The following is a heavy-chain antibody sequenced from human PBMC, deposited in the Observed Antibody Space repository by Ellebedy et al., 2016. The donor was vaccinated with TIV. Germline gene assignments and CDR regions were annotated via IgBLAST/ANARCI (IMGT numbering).Heavy chain of an antibody. V-gene: IGHV3-30*18. CDR2: IRYDGGKK. CDR1: GFTFNTYG. Sequence: GESLKISCAASGFTFNTYGMHWVRQAPGKGLEWVAVIRYDGGKKYYADSVKGRFTISRDNSKNTLYLQMNSLRAEDTAVYYCAKTPCRHRDMILDHWGQGTRVTVSS. CDR3: AKTPCRHRDMILDH. D-gene: IGHD3-16*01. J-gene: IGHJ4*02.